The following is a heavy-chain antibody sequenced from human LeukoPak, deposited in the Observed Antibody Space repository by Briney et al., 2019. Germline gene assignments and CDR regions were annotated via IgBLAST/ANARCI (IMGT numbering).Heavy chain of an antibody. V-gene: IGHV3-7*01. CDR2: INQDGSEK. J-gene: IGHJ3*02. CDR3: ATLTGTKTFDI. D-gene: IGHD1-7*01. CDR1: GFTFSRFW. Sequence: GGSLRLSCAASGFTFSRFWMTWVRQAPGKGLEWVANINQDGSEKYYVDSVKGRFTISRDNAKNSLYLQMNSLRAEDAAVYYCATLTGTKTFDIWGQGTMVIVSS.